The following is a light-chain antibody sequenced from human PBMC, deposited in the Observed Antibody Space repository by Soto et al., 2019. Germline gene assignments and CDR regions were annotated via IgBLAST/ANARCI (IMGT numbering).Light chain of an antibody. CDR2: GAS. CDR3: QHYNHWIAY. J-gene: IGKJ4*01. V-gene: IGKV3-15*01. CDR1: QTITSN. Sequence: EVVMTQSPATLSVSPGNTVTLSCRANQTITSNLAWYQQKPGQAPRLLIYGASTRATGIPVRFSGSGSGTEFTLTISSLQSEDFEVYYCQHYNHWIAYFGRGTRWXS.